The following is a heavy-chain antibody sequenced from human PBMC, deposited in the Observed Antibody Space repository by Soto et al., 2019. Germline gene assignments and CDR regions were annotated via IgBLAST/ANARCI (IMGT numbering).Heavy chain of an antibody. J-gene: IGHJ3*01. V-gene: IGHV1-18*04. D-gene: IGHD6-19*01. Sequence: GSVKVSCKASGYNFTSYGISSVRQAPGQGLEWMGWISSYNGNTNYAQKLQGRVTMTTDTSTSTAYMELRSLRSDDTAVYYCASPLAVAGVFDVWGQGTMVTVSS. CDR2: ISSYNGNT. CDR1: GYNFTSYG. CDR3: ASPLAVAGVFDV.